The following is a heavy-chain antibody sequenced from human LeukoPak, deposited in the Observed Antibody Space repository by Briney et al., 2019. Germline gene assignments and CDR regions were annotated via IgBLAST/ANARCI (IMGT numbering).Heavy chain of an antibody. CDR3: ARNADDSSSYPYFDY. J-gene: IGHJ4*02. CDR1: GGSISNYY. CDR2: IYHSGST. D-gene: IGHD3-22*01. V-gene: IGHV4-59*01. Sequence: ASETLSLTCTVSGGSISNYYWSWIRQPPGKEQEWIGYIYHSGSTNYNPSLKSRVTISQDTSKNQFSLKLSSVTAADTAAYYCARNADDSSSYPYFDYWGQGTLVTVSS.